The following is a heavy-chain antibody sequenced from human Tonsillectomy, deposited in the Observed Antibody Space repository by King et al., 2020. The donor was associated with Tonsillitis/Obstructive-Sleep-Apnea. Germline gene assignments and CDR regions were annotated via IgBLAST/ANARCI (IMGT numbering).Heavy chain of an antibody. CDR2: IYPGDSDT. V-gene: IGHV5-51*01. Sequence: QLVQSGAEVKKPGESLKISCKGSGYSFTSYWIGWVRQMPGKGLEWRGIIYPGDSDTRSSPSFKGQVTISTDKPNSTAYLQWSSLKASDTAMYYCARRGGGYCSSTSCYTDYYYYMDVWGKGTTVTVSS. D-gene: IGHD2-2*02. CDR3: ARRGGGYCSSTSCYTDYYYYMDV. CDR1: GYSFTSYW. J-gene: IGHJ6*03.